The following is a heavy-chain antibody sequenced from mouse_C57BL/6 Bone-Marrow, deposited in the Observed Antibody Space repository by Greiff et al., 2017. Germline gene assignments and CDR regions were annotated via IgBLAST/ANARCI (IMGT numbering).Heavy chain of an antibody. CDR2: IYPETGGT. CDR1: GYTFTDYG. Sequence: QVQLQQSGAELVRPGASVTLSCKASGYTFTDYGMHWVKQTPVHGLEWIGAIYPETGGTAYNQKFKGKAILTADKSSSTAYMQLRSLTSEDSAVYYCTRIGIYYNFDYGGKGTTLTVSS. CDR3: TRIGIYYNFDY. J-gene: IGHJ2*01. D-gene: IGHD2-1*01. V-gene: IGHV1-15*01.